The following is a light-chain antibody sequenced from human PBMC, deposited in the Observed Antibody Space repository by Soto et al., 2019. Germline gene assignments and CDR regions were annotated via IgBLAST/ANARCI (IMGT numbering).Light chain of an antibody. J-gene: IGLJ1*01. Sequence: QSVLTQPPSVSGAPGQRVTISCTGSSSNIGAVYDVHWYQQLPGTAPKLLIYGNSNRPSGVTDRFSGSKSGTSASLAITGLQAEDEADYYCQSCDSSLGGSYVFVTGTKLTVL. CDR2: GNS. CDR3: QSCDSSLGGSYV. CDR1: SSNIGAVYD. V-gene: IGLV1-40*01.